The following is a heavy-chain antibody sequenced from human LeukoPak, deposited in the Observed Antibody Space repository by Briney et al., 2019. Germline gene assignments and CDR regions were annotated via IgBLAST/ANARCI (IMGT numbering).Heavy chain of an antibody. V-gene: IGHV3-64D*06. Sequence: PGGSLRLSCSASGFSFSSYAMHWVRQAPGTGLESVSGINSNGGSTYYADSVKGRFTISRDNSKNTLYLQMSSLRAEDTAVYYCVTGFSSGWYVGLDYWGQGTLVTVSS. J-gene: IGHJ4*02. CDR1: GFSFSSYA. CDR2: INSNGGST. CDR3: VTGFSSGWYVGLDY. D-gene: IGHD6-19*01.